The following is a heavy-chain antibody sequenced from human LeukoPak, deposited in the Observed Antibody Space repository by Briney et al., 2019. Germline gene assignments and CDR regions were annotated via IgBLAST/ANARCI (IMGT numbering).Heavy chain of an antibody. CDR1: GFTFNSYA. Sequence: PGGSVRLSCAASGFTFNSYAMTWVRQAPGKGLEWVSVIRASGDTTYYADSVKGRFTISRDNSKNMLYLQMNSLRAEDTAVYYCAKDLGFYVLHTFDYWGQASLVAVSS. CDR2: IRASGDTT. J-gene: IGHJ4*02. V-gene: IGHV3-23*01. CDR3: AKDLGFYVLHTFDY. D-gene: IGHD5/OR15-5a*01.